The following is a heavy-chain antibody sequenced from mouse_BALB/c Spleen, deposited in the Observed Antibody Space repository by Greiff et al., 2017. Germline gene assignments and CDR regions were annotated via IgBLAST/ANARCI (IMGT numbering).Heavy chain of an antibody. V-gene: IGHV14-3*02. CDR3: ARTDYAAHY. CDR1: GFNIKDTY. D-gene: IGHD2-4*01. J-gene: IGHJ2*01. CDR2: IDPANGNT. Sequence: EVQLQQSGAELVKPGASVKLSCTASGFNIKDTYMHWVKQRPEQGLAWIGRIDPANGNTKYDPKLQGKATITADTSSNTAFLQLSSLTSEDTAVYYCARTDYAAHYWGQGTTLTVSS.